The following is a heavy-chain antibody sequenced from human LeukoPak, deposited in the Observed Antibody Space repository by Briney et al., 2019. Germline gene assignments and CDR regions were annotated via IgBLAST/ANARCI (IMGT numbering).Heavy chain of an antibody. CDR1: GFTFSSYS. D-gene: IGHD5-18*01. CDR2: ISSSSTSSNTV. J-gene: IGHJ4*02. V-gene: IGHV3-48*04. CDR3: ARERGYNYGYSDY. Sequence: PGGSLRLSCAASGFTFSSYSMNWVRQAPGKGLEWVSYISSSSTSSNTVYYADSVKGRFTISRDNAKNSLFLRMNSLRAEDTAVYYCARERGYNYGYSDYWGQGTLVTVSS.